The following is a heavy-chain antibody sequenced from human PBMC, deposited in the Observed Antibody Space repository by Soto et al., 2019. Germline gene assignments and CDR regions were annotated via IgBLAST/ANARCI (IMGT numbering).Heavy chain of an antibody. CDR2: VSSDGSFT. Sequence: EVQLVESGGGLVQPGGSLRLSCAASGFTFSKYWMHWVRQAPGKGLVWVARVSSDGSFTYYADSVKGRFTISRDNAQNTLYLQMSTPRPDDTAVYYCAREGDMGSSAFDCWGQGTLVTVSS. CDR3: AREGDMGSSAFDC. V-gene: IGHV3-74*01. J-gene: IGHJ4*02. D-gene: IGHD3-10*01. CDR1: GFTFSKYW.